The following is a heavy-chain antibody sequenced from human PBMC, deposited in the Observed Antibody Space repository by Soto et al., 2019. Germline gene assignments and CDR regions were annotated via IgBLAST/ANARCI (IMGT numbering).Heavy chain of an antibody. D-gene: IGHD3-3*01. CDR2: IYPGDSDT. CDR1: GYSFTSYW. J-gene: IGHJ6*02. V-gene: IGHV5-51*01. Sequence: GESLKISCKGSGYSFTSYWIGWVRQMPGKGLEWMGIIYPGDSDTRYSPSFQGQVTISADKSISTAYLQWSSLKASDTAMYYCARLGISLRFLEWLYFADVWGQGTTVTVSS. CDR3: ARLGISLRFLEWLYFADV.